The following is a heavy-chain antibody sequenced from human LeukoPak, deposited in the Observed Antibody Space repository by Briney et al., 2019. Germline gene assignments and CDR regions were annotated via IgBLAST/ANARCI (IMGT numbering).Heavy chain of an antibody. CDR3: ARGGSVFAYFFDY. CDR2: ISGSGGTT. CDR1: GFTFSSYA. Sequence: GGSLRLSCAASGFTFSSYAMSWVRQAPGEGLEWVSAISGSGGTTYYADSVKGRFTISRDSSTNTLYLQLSSLRAEDTAIYYCARGGSVFAYFFDYWGQGTLVTVSS. D-gene: IGHD3-10*01. J-gene: IGHJ4*02. V-gene: IGHV3-23*01.